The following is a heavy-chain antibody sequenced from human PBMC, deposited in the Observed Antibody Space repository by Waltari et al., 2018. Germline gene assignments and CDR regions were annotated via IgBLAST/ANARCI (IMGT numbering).Heavy chain of an antibody. J-gene: IGHJ4*02. CDR2: IYHSGST. V-gene: IGHV4-38-2*01. Sequence: QVQLQESGPGLVKPSATLSLTCAVSGYSISSGYYWGWIRQPPGKGLEWIGSIYHSGSTYYNPSLKSRVTISVDTSKNQFSLKLSSVTAADTAVYYCARVSVAGTDYWGQGTLVTVSS. CDR1: GYSISSGYY. D-gene: IGHD6-19*01. CDR3: ARVSVAGTDY.